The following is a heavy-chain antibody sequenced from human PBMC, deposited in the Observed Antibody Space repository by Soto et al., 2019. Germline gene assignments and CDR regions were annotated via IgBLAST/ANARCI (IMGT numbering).Heavy chain of an antibody. D-gene: IGHD5-12*01. J-gene: IGHJ4*02. V-gene: IGHV3-48*01. Sequence: GGSLRLSCTASGFDFGDYSFHWVRQAPGKGLEWLSYISFSSKTIYYADSVKGRFTVSRDNAKKSLYLQMHTLRVEDTAVYYCARASSGYDLGDDFWGQGSLVTVSS. CDR2: ISFSSKTI. CDR1: GFDFGDYS. CDR3: ARASSGYDLGDDF.